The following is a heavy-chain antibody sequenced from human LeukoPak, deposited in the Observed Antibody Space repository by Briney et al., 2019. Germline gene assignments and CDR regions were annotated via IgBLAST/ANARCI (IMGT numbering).Heavy chain of an antibody. CDR2: IYSGGST. D-gene: IGHD7-27*01. Sequence: GGSLRLSCAASGFTVSSNYMSWVRQAPGKGLEWVSVIYSGGSTYYADSVKGRFTISRDNSKNMLYLQMNSLRAEDTAVYYCAREQALGAFDIWGQGTMVTVSS. V-gene: IGHV3-66*01. CDR1: GFTVSSNY. J-gene: IGHJ3*02. CDR3: AREQALGAFDI.